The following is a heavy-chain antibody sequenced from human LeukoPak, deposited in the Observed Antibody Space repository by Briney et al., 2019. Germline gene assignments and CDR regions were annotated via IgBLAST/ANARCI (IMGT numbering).Heavy chain of an antibody. CDR2: IYTTGST. V-gene: IGHV4-61*02. CDR3: ARDDGRYSGTTGVFDT. CDR1: GGSISSGSYY. Sequence: PSETLSLTCIVSGGSISSGSYYWSWIRQPAGKGLEWIGRIYTTGSTNYNPSLKSRLTISIDTSKNQFSLKLSSVTAADTAVYYCARDDGRYSGTTGVFDTWGQGTMVTVSS. D-gene: IGHD1-26*01. J-gene: IGHJ3*02.